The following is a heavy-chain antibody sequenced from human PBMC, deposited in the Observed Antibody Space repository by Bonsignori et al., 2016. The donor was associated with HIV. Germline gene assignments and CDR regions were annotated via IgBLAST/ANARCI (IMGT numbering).Heavy chain of an antibody. CDR3: ARDPHVYSHILTGPSASLDY. V-gene: IGHV1-18*01. CDR2: ISAYSGDT. D-gene: IGHD3-9*01. J-gene: IGHJ4*02. Sequence: WVRQAPGQGLEWMGWISAYSGDTNYAQKFQGRVTVTTDPSTSTAHLELLNLRSDDSAIYYCARDPHVYSHILTGPSASLDYWGRGTLVTVSS.